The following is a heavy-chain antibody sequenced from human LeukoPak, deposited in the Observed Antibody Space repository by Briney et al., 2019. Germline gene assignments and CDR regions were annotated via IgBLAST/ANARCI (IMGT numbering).Heavy chain of an antibody. V-gene: IGHV4-34*01. CDR1: GGSFSGYY. Sequence: PSETLSLTCAVYGGSFSGYYWSWIRQPPAKGLEWIGEINHSGSTNYNPSLKSRVTISVDTSKNQFSLKLSSVTAADTAVYYCARVDILTGPTPGYGMDVWGQGTTVTVSS. CDR2: INHSGST. CDR3: ARVDILTGPTPGYGMDV. D-gene: IGHD3-9*01. J-gene: IGHJ6*02.